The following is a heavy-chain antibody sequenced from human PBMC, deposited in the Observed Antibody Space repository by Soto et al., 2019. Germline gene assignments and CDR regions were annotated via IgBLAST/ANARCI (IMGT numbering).Heavy chain of an antibody. Sequence: QVQLVESGGGVVQPGGSLRLSCAASGFIFSSYGMYWIRRAPGKGLEWVAGISHDGSNKYYGDSVKGRCTISRDNSKNTLFLQIDSLRAEDTAVYYCAKLIGGVKAIGGTGNWLDPWGQGTLVTVSS. D-gene: IGHD3-3*01. J-gene: IGHJ5*02. CDR2: ISHDGSNK. V-gene: IGHV3-30*18. CDR1: GFIFSSYG. CDR3: AKLIGGVKAIGGTGNWLDP.